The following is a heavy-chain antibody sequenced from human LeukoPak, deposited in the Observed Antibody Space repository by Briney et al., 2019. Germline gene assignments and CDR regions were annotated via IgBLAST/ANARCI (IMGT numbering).Heavy chain of an antibody. V-gene: IGHV3-7*01. D-gene: IGHD4-17*01. CDR3: ASPHDYGDRFDY. CDR2: IKQDGSEK. Sequence: PGGSLRLSCAASGFTFSSYWMSRVRQAPGKGLEWVANIKQDGSEKYHVDSVKGRFTISRDNAKNSLYLQMNSLRAEDTAVYYCASPHDYGDRFDYWGQGTLVTVSS. J-gene: IGHJ4*02. CDR1: GFTFSSYW.